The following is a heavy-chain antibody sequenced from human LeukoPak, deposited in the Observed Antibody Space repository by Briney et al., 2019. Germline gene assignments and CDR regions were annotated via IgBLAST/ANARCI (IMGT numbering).Heavy chain of an antibody. Sequence: GGSLRLSCAASGFTFSRYAMHWVRQAPGEGPERVALIQYDGRNTYYADSVRGRFTISRDDSKNTLFLQMNNLRAEDTAVYYCARGKGYYGSGSSFDYWAQGTLVTVSS. CDR1: GFTFSRYA. V-gene: IGHV3-30*01. CDR2: IQYDGRNT. J-gene: IGHJ4*02. CDR3: ARGKGYYGSGSSFDY. D-gene: IGHD3-10*01.